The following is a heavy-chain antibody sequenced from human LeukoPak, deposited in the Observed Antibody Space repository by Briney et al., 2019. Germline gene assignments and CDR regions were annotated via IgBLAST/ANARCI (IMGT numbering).Heavy chain of an antibody. CDR2: ISAYNGNT. D-gene: IGHD2-2*01. Sequence: ASVTVSCTASGYTFTSYGISWVRQAPGQGLEWMGWISAYNGNTNYAQKLQGRVTMTIDTSTSTAYVELRSLRSDDTAVYYCARAGDCSSTSCFGYWGQGTLVTVSS. J-gene: IGHJ4*02. CDR1: GYTFTSYG. V-gene: IGHV1-18*01. CDR3: ARAGDCSSTSCFGY.